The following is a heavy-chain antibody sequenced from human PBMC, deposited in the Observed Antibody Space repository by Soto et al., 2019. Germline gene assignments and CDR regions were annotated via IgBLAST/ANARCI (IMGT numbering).Heavy chain of an antibody. CDR1: GYTFTSYY. CDR3: ARDLGGMDV. V-gene: IGHV1-69*04. Sequence: GASVKVSCKASGYTFTSYYMHWVRQAPGQGLEWMGRIIPILGIANYAQKFQGRVTITADKSTSTAYMELSSLRSEDTAVYYCARDLGGMDVWGQGTTVTVSS. CDR2: IIPILGIA. J-gene: IGHJ6*02.